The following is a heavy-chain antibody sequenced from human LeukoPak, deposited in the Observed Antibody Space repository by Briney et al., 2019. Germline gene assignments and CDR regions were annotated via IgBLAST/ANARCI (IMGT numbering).Heavy chain of an antibody. D-gene: IGHD2-15*01. J-gene: IGHJ4*02. CDR3: ARDPPGRGYYDY. V-gene: IGHV3-23*01. CDR2: IGGGGVDT. Sequence: PGGSLRLSCTASGFVFTDYAMNWVRQSPGKGLEWVSHIGGGGVDTYYADSVKGRFTISRDNSKNTLNLQLSSLRAEDTAVYYCARDPPGRGYYDYWGQGTLVTVSS. CDR1: GFVFTDYA.